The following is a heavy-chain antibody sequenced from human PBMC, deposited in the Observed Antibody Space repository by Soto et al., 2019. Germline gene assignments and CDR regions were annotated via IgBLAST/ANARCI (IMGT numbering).Heavy chain of an antibody. V-gene: IGHV3-23*01. Sequence: EVQLLESGGGLIEPGGSLRLSCVASGFTFSTYATGWVRQAPGKGLEWVSSISGSGRGTYYADSVKGRFTISRDNSRNHLYLQMNSQRVEDTALYYCAKFRGAGSNYLYQFASWGQGTLVTVSS. J-gene: IGHJ4*02. CDR1: GFTFSTYA. CDR2: ISGSGRGT. D-gene: IGHD3-10*01. CDR3: AKFRGAGSNYLYQFAS.